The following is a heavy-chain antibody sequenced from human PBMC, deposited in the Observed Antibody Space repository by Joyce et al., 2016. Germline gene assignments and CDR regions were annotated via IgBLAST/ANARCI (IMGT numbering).Heavy chain of an antibody. CDR3: ARGKAFDV. Sequence: EVQLVESGGGLVQRGGSLRPSCAASGFTFSGNSMSWLRQAPGGGLEWVANRKQDGSAVYYLDSVKGRFTVSRYNARSLVHLQMVSLRVEDTALYYCARGKAFDVWGQGTMVTVSS. CDR2: RKQDGSAV. CDR1: GFTFSGNS. J-gene: IGHJ3*01. V-gene: IGHV3-7*01.